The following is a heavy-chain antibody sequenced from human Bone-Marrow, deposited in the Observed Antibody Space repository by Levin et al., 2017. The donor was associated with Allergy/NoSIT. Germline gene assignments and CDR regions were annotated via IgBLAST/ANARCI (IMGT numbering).Heavy chain of an antibody. CDR2: ISGSGGTT. D-gene: IGHD3-3*01. J-gene: IGHJ3*01. CDR3: ATDLASFWSGMT. Sequence: GGSLRLSCTASGFTFSNYAMNWVRQAPGKGLEWVSDISGSGGTTFYADSVKGRFTISRDNSKNRVYLQMKRLRAEDTAVYYCATDLASFWSGMTWGQGTMVTVSS. V-gene: IGHV3-23*01. CDR1: GFTFSNYA.